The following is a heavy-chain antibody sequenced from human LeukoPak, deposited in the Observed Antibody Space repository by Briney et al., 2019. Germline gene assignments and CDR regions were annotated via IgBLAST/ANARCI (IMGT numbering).Heavy chain of an antibody. CDR3: ATDPGYCSSTSCSPGGWFDP. CDR2: TYTSGST. V-gene: IGHV4-61*02. D-gene: IGHD2-2*01. Sequence: PSQTLSLTCTVSGGSISSGSYYWSWIRQPAGKGLEWIGRTYTSGSTNYNPSLKSRVTISVDTSKNQFSLKLSSVTAADTAVYYCATDPGYCSSTSCSPGGWFDPWGQGTLVTVSS. J-gene: IGHJ5*02. CDR1: GGSISSGSYY.